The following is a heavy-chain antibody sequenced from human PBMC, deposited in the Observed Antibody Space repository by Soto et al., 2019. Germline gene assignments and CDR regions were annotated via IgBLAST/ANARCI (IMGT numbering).Heavy chain of an antibody. CDR3: ARADNRGSILWWFDY. CDR2: IHYNGAT. CDR1: SGSISSFY. Sequence: PSETLSLTCTVSSGSISSFYWSWIRQPPGKGLEWIGYIHYNGATNYNPSLKSRVTISVDTSKNQFSLKLTSVTAADTAVYYCARADNRGSILWWFDYWGQGSLVTVSS. V-gene: IGHV4-59*01. D-gene: IGHD2-21*01. J-gene: IGHJ4*02.